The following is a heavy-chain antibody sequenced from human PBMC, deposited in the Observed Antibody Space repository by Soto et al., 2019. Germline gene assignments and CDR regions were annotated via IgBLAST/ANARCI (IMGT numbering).Heavy chain of an antibody. CDR1: GGSVSSASYY. V-gene: IGHV4-61*01. Sequence: SETLSLTCTVSGGSVSSASYYWSWIRQPPGKGLEWIGYVYYTGSTNYNPSLKSRVTISVDTSKNQFSLKLTSVTAADTAMYYCARAWEHLYVVYWGQGTLVTVSS. CDR3: ARAWEHLYVVY. J-gene: IGHJ4*02. D-gene: IGHD1-26*01. CDR2: VYYTGST.